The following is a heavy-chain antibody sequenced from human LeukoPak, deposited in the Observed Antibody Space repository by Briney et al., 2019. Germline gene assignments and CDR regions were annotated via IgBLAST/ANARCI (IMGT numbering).Heavy chain of an antibody. J-gene: IGHJ5*02. CDR2: ISYDGSNK. D-gene: IGHD6-13*01. CDR3: ARDSSTWFNWFDP. Sequence: PGGSLRLSCAASGFIFSTFGMHWVRQAPGKGLEWVALISYDGSNKYYADSVKGRFTISRDNAKNSLYLQMNGLRAEDTAVYYCARDSSTWFNWFDPWGQGTLVGVSS. V-gene: IGHV3-30*03. CDR1: GFIFSTFG.